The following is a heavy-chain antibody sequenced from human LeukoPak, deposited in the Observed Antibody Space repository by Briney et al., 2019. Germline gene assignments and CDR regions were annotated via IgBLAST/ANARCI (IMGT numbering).Heavy chain of an antibody. Sequence: GGSLRLSCAASGFTLSGSAMHWVRQAFGEGLEWGGRIRSKANSDATAYAASVRGRFTISRDDSKNMVYLQMNSLKTEDTAVYYCTRHGQADDYSDYYYMDVWGKGTTVTVSS. CDR2: IRSKANSDAT. D-gene: IGHD4-11*01. CDR3: TRHGQADDYSDYYYMDV. V-gene: IGHV3-73*01. J-gene: IGHJ6*03. CDR1: GFTLSGSA.